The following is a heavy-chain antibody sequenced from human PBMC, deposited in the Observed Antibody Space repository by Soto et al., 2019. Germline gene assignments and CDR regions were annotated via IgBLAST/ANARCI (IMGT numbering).Heavy chain of an antibody. D-gene: IGHD3-22*01. V-gene: IGHV1-69*01. CDR2: IIPIFPTA. J-gene: IGHJ4*02. CDR3: ARDQSYYHDPSGHFYFDS. CDR1: GGTFSNYP. Sequence: QVQLVQSGAEVKKPGSSVKVSCKSSGGTFSNYPISWVRQAPGQGLEWMGAIIPIFPTANYAQRFQGRVTIATDGSTNTSYMEQSSLRSDDTAVYYCARDQSYYHDPSGHFYFDSWGQGPLVTVSS.